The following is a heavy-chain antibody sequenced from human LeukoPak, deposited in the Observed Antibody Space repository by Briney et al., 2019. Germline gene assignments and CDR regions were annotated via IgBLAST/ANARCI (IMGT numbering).Heavy chain of an antibody. D-gene: IGHD3-9*01. Sequence: GASVKVSCKASGYTFTSYGISWVRQAPGQGLEWMRWISAYNGNTNYAQKLQGRVTMTTDTSTSTAYMELRSLRSDDTAVYYCARGYDILTGTGWFDPWGQGTLVTVSS. V-gene: IGHV1-18*01. CDR1: GYTFTSYG. J-gene: IGHJ5*02. CDR2: ISAYNGNT. CDR3: ARGYDILTGTGWFDP.